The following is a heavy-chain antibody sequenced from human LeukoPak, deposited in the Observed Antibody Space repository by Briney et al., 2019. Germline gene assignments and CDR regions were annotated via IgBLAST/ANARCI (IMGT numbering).Heavy chain of an antibody. CDR2: INPSGGST. Sequence: ASVKVSCKASGYTFASYYMHWVRQAPGQGLEWMGIINPSGGSTSYAQKFQGRVTMTRDMSTSTVYMELSSLRSEDTAVYYCARGWEHRGLVVSRMAHNWFDPWGQGTLVTVSS. J-gene: IGHJ5*02. D-gene: IGHD1-26*01. CDR1: GYTFASYY. CDR3: ARGWEHRGLVVSRMAHNWFDP. V-gene: IGHV1-46*01.